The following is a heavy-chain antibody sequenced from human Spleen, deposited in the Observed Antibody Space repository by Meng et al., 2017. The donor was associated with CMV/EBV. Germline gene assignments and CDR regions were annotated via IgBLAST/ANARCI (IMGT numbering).Heavy chain of an antibody. CDR2: IRYDGSNK. Sequence: GGSLRLSCAASGFTFSTFSMHWVRQAPGKGLEWVAFIRYDGSNKYYADSVKGRFTISRDNSKNTLYLQMNSLRAEDTAVYYCAKVQAEGRTIFGGMDVWGQGTTVTVSS. CDR1: GFTFSTFS. CDR3: AKVQAEGRTIFGGMDV. D-gene: IGHD3-3*01. J-gene: IGHJ6*02. V-gene: IGHV3-30*02.